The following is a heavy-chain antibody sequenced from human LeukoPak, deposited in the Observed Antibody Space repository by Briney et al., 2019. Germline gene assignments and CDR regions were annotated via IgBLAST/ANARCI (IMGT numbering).Heavy chain of an antibody. J-gene: IGHJ5*02. V-gene: IGHV3-20*04. CDR2: INWNGAWT. D-gene: IGHD3-22*01. CDR1: GFKFDDYG. CDR3: AGYYYDSSRGFDL. Sequence: GGSLRLSCAASGFKFDDYGMSWVRQAPGKGLEWVCDINWNGAWTGYADSVKGRFTISRDNAKNSLYLQMNSLRAEDTALYYCAGYYYDSSRGFDLWGQGALVTVSA.